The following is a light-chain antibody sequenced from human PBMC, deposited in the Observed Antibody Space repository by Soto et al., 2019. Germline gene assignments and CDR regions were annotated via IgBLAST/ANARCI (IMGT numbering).Light chain of an antibody. CDR1: SSDVGGYNY. J-gene: IGLJ1*01. V-gene: IGLV2-14*01. CDR3: RSYTCSRTAT. Sequence: QSALTQPASVSGSPGQSITISCTGTSSDVGGYNYVSWYQQHPGKAPKLMIYDVSTRPSGVSNRFSGSKSGNTASLTISGLQAEDEADYYCRSYTCSRTATFGTGAKVTVL. CDR2: DVS.